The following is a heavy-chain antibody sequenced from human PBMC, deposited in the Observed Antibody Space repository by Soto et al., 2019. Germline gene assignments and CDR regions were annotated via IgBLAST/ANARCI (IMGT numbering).Heavy chain of an antibody. J-gene: IGHJ1*01. CDR2: VFYTGFT. D-gene: IGHD3-22*01. CDR3: ARDLDGLHDDTSGPFPRPG. Sequence: SETLSLTCAVSGGSVSGSYYYWGWLRQSPGKGPEWIGSVFYTGFTSYNPSLKSRATMSIDTAGNQFSLKVSSVTVADTAVYYCARDLDGLHDDTSGPFPRPGWGQGTLVTVSS. V-gene: IGHV4-39*07. CDR1: GGSVSGSYYY.